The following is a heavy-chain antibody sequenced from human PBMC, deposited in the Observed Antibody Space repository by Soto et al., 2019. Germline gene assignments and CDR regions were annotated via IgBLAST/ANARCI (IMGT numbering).Heavy chain of an antibody. J-gene: IGHJ4*02. Sequence: EVQLVESGGGLTQPGGSLRLSCAASGFTFSSDWLHWVRQPPGKGLEWVSRINTDGTGTSYADSVKGRFTISRDNAKNTLYLQMNSLRAEDTAIYDFTRDRPGPQHYFDYWGQGDMVTVSS. CDR1: GFTFSSDW. CDR2: INTDGTGT. D-gene: IGHD6-6*01. CDR3: TRDRPGPQHYFDY. V-gene: IGHV3-74*01.